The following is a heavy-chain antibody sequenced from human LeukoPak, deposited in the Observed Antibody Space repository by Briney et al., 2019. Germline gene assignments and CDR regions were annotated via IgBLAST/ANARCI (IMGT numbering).Heavy chain of an antibody. V-gene: IGHV3-23*01. CDR1: GFSFSNYA. D-gene: IGHD3-3*01. CDR2: VSGSGGST. J-gene: IGHJ4*02. Sequence: PGGSLRLSCAASGFSFSNYAMNWVRQARGKGLEWVSGVSGSGGSTKYADSVKGRFTISRDNSKNTLYLQMSSLRVEDTAVYYCAKDRVFGILIGGGFDYWGQGTQLIVSS. CDR3: AKDRVFGILIGGGFDY.